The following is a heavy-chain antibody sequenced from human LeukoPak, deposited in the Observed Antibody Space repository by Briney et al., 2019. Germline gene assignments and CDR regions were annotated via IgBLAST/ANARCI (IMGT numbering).Heavy chain of an antibody. CDR3: ARDGANVVVVSGSFDY. Sequence: GGSLRLSCAASGFTFSSYAMHWVRQAPGKGLEWVAVISYDGSNKYYADSVKGRFTISRDNSKNTLYLQMNSLRAEDTAVYYCARDGANVVVVSGSFDYWGQGTPVTVSS. D-gene: IGHD2-15*01. J-gene: IGHJ4*02. CDR2: ISYDGSNK. V-gene: IGHV3-30*04. CDR1: GFTFSSYA.